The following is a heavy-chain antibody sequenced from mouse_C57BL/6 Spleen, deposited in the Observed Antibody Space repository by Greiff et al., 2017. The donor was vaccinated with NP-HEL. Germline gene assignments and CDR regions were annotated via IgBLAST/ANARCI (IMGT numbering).Heavy chain of an antibody. CDR1: GYTFTSYW. D-gene: IGHD4-1*02. Sequence: QVQLQQPGAELVRPGSSVKLSCKASGYTFTSYWMDWVKQRPGQGLEWIGNIYPSDSETHYNQKFKDKATLTVDKSSSTAYMQLSSLTSEDSAVYYCARSQLAYFDYWGQGTTLTVSS. CDR2: IYPSDSET. CDR3: ARSQLAYFDY. J-gene: IGHJ2*01. V-gene: IGHV1-61*01.